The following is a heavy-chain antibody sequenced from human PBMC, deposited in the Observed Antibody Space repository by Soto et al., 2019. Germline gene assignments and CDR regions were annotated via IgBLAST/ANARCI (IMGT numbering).Heavy chain of an antibody. V-gene: IGHV3-23*01. J-gene: IGHJ6*02. CDR3: ARDWTGNSCPCLDV. CDR1: GVTFSNYA. CDR2: SGGGGGTT. D-gene: IGHD2-8*02. Sequence: EVQLWESGGGLVQPGGSLRLSCAASGVTFSNYALTWVRQSPGKGLEWVSTSGGGGGTTYYADSVKGRFTIYRDNSKNNLSLQMSSLRVEDPAIYYCARDWTGNSCPCLDVWGQGTTVSVSS.